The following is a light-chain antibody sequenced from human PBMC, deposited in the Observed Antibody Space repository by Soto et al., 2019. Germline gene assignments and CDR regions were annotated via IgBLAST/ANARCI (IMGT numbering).Light chain of an antibody. CDR1: QSVSSNS. CDR3: QLYGSSPRT. V-gene: IGKV3-20*01. CDR2: GAS. Sequence: EIVLTQSPGTLSLSPGERATLSCRASQSVSSNSLAWYQQRPGQAPRLLIYGASSTAPGIPDRFRGGGSGTDFPSTISRLETEDFAVYYCQLYGSSPRTFGQGTKVEIK. J-gene: IGKJ1*01.